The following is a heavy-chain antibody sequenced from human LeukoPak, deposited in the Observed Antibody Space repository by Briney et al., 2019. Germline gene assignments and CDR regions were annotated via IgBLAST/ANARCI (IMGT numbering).Heavy chain of an antibody. CDR2: IYHSGST. Sequence: PSETLSLTCTVSGGSISSRSDYWGWIRQPPGKGLEWIGSIYHSGSTYYNPSLKSRVSISLDTSKNQFSLRLSSVTAADTAVYYCARTAFYRYYYYMDVWGKGTTVTVSS. D-gene: IGHD3-16*02. J-gene: IGHJ6*03. CDR3: ARTAFYRYYYYMDV. V-gene: IGHV4-39*07. CDR1: GGSISSRSDY.